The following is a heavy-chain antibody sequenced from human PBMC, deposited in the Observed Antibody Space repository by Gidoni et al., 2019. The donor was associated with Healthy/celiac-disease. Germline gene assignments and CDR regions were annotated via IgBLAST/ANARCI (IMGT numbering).Heavy chain of an antibody. CDR1: GFTFSSYS. V-gene: IGHV3-48*02. J-gene: IGHJ6*02. Sequence: EVQLVESGGGLVQPGGSLRLSCAASGFTFSSYSMNWVRQAPGKGLEWVSYISSSSSTIYYADSVKGRFTISRDNAKNSLYLQMNSLRDEDTAVYYCARDLAAAGMYYYYGMDVWGQGTTVTVSS. D-gene: IGHD6-13*01. CDR3: ARDLAAAGMYYYYGMDV. CDR2: ISSSSSTI.